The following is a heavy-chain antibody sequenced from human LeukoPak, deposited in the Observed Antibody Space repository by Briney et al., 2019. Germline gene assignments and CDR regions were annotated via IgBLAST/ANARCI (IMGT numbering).Heavy chain of an antibody. V-gene: IGHV3-23*01. Sequence: GGSLRLSCAPSGFTFTNYAMNWVRQPPGKGLEWVSCISAGGGTEYADSVKGRFTISRDNSKNTLFLQMNSLSAEDTAVYYCAKGSDSGVSFCGPDYWGQGTLVTVSS. CDR1: GFTFTNYA. CDR3: AKGSDSGVSFCGPDY. J-gene: IGHJ4*02. D-gene: IGHD2-15*01. CDR2: ISAGGGT.